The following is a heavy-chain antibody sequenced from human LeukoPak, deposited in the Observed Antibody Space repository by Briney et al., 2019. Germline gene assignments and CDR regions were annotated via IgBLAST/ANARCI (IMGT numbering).Heavy chain of an antibody. CDR2: INPSDGGT. CDR1: GYTLTSYY. Sequence: ASVKVSCKASGYTLTSYYMHWVRQAPGQGLEWMGIINPSDGGTRYAQKFQGRVTMTTDTSTSTAYMELRSLRSDDTAVYYCARRGSSPTTGYYFDYWGQGTLVTVSS. V-gene: IGHV1-46*01. CDR3: ARRGSSPTTGYYFDY. J-gene: IGHJ4*02. D-gene: IGHD1-1*01.